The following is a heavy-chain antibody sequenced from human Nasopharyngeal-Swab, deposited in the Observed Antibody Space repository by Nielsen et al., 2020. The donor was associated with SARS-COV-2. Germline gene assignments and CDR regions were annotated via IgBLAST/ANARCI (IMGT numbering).Heavy chain of an antibody. Sequence: GESLKISCAASGFTFSSYGMHWVRQAPGKGLEWVAVIWYDGSNKYYADSVKGRFTISRDNSKNTLYLQMNSLRAEDTAVYYCARDFPFGGDVVYWGQGTLVIVSS. CDR1: GFTFSSYG. CDR3: ARDFPFGGDVVY. D-gene: IGHD3-10*01. V-gene: IGHV3-33*01. J-gene: IGHJ4*02. CDR2: IWYDGSNK.